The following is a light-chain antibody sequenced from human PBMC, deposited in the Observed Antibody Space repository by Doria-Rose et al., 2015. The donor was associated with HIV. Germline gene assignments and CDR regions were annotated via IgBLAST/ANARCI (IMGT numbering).Light chain of an antibody. CDR2: DGS. V-gene: IGKV3-20*01. CDR3: HQYGTSWT. CDR1: QSFSSTY. J-gene: IGKJ1*01. Sequence: TQSPGTLSSSPGERATLFCRASQSFSSTYLAWYQQKPGQAPSLLIYDGSTRATGIPDRFSASESGTDFTLTVNRLEPEDFALYYCHQYGTSWTFGQGTKVEI.